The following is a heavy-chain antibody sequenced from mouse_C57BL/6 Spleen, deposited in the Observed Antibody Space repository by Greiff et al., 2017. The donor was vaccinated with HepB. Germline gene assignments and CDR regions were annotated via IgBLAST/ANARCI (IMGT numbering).Heavy chain of an antibody. CDR2: INPNNGGT. J-gene: IGHJ3*01. V-gene: IGHV1-26*01. Sequence: EVQLQQSGPELVKPGASVKISCKASGYTFTDYYMNWVKQRHGKSLEWIGDINPNNGGTSYNQKFKGKATLTVDKSSSTAYMELRSLTSEDSAVYYCARDSNYVAWFAYWGQGTLVTVSA. CDR3: ARDSNYVAWFAY. CDR1: GYTFTDYY. D-gene: IGHD2-5*01.